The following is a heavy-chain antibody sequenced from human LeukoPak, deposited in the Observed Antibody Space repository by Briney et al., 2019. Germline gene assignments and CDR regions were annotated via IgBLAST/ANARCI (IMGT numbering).Heavy chain of an antibody. CDR3: ARGRSRYCSSTSCYPHSFDP. CDR2: INHSGST. V-gene: IGHV4-34*01. Sequence: SETLSLTCAVYGGSFSGYYWSWIRQPPGKGLEWIGEINHSGSTNYNPSLKSRVTISVDTSKNQFSLKLSSVTAADTAVYYCARGRSRYCSSTSCYPHSFDPWGQGTLDTVSS. CDR1: GGSFSGYY. D-gene: IGHD2-2*01. J-gene: IGHJ5*02.